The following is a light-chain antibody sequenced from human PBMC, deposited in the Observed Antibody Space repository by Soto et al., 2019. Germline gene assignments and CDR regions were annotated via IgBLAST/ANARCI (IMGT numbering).Light chain of an antibody. Sequence: EIVLTQSPGTLSLSPGERATLSCRASQSLSSNYLAWYQQKPVQAPRLLIYGASSRATDIPDRFSGSGSGSDCTLTINRLEPEDFAMYYCQHHGTSPPWTFGQGTKVEIK. CDR2: GAS. V-gene: IGKV3-20*01. CDR3: QHHGTSPPWT. J-gene: IGKJ1*01. CDR1: QSLSSNY.